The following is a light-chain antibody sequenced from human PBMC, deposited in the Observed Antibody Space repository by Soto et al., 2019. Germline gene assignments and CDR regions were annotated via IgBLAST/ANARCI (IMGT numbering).Light chain of an antibody. CDR1: QDINNY. V-gene: IGKV1-39*01. CDR2: ATS. J-gene: IGKJ1*01. CDR3: QQSDSTPST. Sequence: DIQMTQSPSSLSASVGDRVTITCRASQDINNYLDWYQHKPGTVPKLLIYATSNLPAGVPSRFSGSGSETDFTLAISSLQPEDFATYYCQQSDSTPSTFGQGTKVDVK.